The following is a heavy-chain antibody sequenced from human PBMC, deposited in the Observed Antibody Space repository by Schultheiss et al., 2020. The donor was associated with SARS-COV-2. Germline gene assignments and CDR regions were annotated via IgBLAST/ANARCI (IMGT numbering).Heavy chain of an antibody. CDR3: ARVLIAPYSSYGPFDY. Sequence: GGSLRLSCAASGFTFDDYAMHWVRQAPGKGLEWVSGISWNSGSIGYADSVKGRFTISRDNSKNTLYLQMNSLRAEDTAVYYCARVLIAPYSSYGPFDYWGQGTLVTVSS. V-gene: IGHV3-9*01. D-gene: IGHD6-6*01. CDR1: GFTFDDYA. J-gene: IGHJ4*02. CDR2: ISWNSGSI.